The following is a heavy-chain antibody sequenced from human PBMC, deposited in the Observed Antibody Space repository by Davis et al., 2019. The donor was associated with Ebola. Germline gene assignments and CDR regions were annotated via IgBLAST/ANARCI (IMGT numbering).Heavy chain of an antibody. Sequence: PGGSLRLSCAASGFTFSSYSMNWVRQAPGKGLEWVSYISSSSSTIYYADSVKGRFTISRDNAKNSLYLQMNSLRDEDTAVYYCARDGGLYPVYYYYGMDVWGQGTTVTVSS. D-gene: IGHD3-3*01. CDR2: ISSSSSTI. V-gene: IGHV3-48*02. CDR1: GFTFSSYS. J-gene: IGHJ6*02. CDR3: ARDGGLYPVYYYYGMDV.